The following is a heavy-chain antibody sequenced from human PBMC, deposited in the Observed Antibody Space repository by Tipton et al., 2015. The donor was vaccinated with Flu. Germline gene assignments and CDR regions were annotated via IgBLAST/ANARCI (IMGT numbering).Heavy chain of an antibody. Sequence: LRLSCTVSGGSLSSFYWSWIRQPAGMGLEWIGRIYTSGSTNYNPSLKSRLTMSVDTSKQQFSLKLTSVTAADTAVYYCAKDLPASGSLGYWGHGTLVTVSS. D-gene: IGHD3-10*01. V-gene: IGHV4-4*07. CDR1: GGSLSSFY. CDR3: AKDLPASGSLGY. CDR2: IYTSGST. J-gene: IGHJ4*01.